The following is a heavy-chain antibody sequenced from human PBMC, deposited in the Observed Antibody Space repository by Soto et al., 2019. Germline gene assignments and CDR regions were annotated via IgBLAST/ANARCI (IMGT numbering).Heavy chain of an antibody. J-gene: IGHJ5*02. CDR1: GGSISSSNW. Sequence: QVQLQESGPGLVKPSGTLSLTCAVSGGSISSSNWWGWVRQPPGKGLEWIGEIYHSGSTNYNPSLKSRVTISVDKSKNQFSLKLSSVTAADTAVYYCARGYCSGGSCYSGGNWFDPWGQGTLVTVSS. CDR3: ARGYCSGGSCYSGGNWFDP. D-gene: IGHD2-15*01. CDR2: IYHSGST. V-gene: IGHV4-4*02.